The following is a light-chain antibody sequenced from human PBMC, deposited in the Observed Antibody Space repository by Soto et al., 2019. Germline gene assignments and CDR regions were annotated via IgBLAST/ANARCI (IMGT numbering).Light chain of an antibody. CDR1: QSVISSY. Sequence: EIVLTQSPSTLSLSAGDSATLSCRASQSVISSYLAWDQQKPGQAPRLLIYDASNRATGIPARFSGSGSGTDFTLTISSLEPEGFAVYYCQQRSNWPRTWTFGQGTKVDI. V-gene: IGKV3-11*01. J-gene: IGKJ1*01. CDR2: DAS. CDR3: QQRSNWPRTWT.